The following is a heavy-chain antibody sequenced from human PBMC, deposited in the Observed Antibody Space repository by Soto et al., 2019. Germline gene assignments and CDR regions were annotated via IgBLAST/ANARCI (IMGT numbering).Heavy chain of an antibody. CDR1: GGSISSTGYS. Sequence: HLQLQESGPGLVKPSETLSLSCTVSGGSISSTGYSWGWIRQPPGKGLEWIGSIYYSGSTYYNPCLKSPGTITGDPAKNPFSLKLTSVTPAETGVYFCAERRVLNTVREVTRADAFDIWGQGTMVAVSS. CDR2: IYYSGST. D-gene: IGHD3-10*01. J-gene: IGHJ3*02. V-gene: IGHV4-39*01. CDR3: AERRVLNTVREVTRADAFDI.